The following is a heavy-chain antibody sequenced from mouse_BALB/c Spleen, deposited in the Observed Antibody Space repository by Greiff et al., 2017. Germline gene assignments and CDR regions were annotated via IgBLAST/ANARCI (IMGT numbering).Heavy chain of an antibody. V-gene: IGHV2-6-7*01. D-gene: IGHD1-1*01. J-gene: IGHJ4*01. CDR3: AREPFYYGSSYGAMDY. CDR2: IWGDGST. CDR1: GFSLTGYG. Sequence: VKVVESGPGLVAPSQSLSITCTVSGFSLTGYGVNWVRQPPGKGLEWLGMIWGDGSTDYNSALKSRLSISKDNSKSQVFLKMNSLQTDDTARYYCAREPFYYGSSYGAMDYWGQGTSVTVSS.